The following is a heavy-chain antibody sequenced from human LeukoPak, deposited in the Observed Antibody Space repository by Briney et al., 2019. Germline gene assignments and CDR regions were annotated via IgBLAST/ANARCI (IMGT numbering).Heavy chain of an antibody. CDR2: ISGSGDST. Sequence: PGGSLRLSCAASGFTFSKYAMRCGREAPGKGLESVSGISGSGDSTYYADSVKGRFTISRDNFKNTLYLQMNSLRAEDTAVYYCARRSGIAVAGAFDYWGQGTLVSVCS. V-gene: IGHV3-23*01. J-gene: IGHJ4*02. CDR1: GFTFSKYA. CDR3: ARRSGIAVAGAFDY. D-gene: IGHD6-19*01.